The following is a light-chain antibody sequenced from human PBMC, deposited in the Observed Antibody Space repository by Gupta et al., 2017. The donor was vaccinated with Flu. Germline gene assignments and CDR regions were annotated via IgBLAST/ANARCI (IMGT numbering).Light chain of an antibody. CDR2: SVS. CDR3: LQSAAEPHT. CDR1: QTINTH. Sequence: PSSPSASVADGITITTLSTQTINTHLHWYHQNPGKAANLPLYSVSDSQSGVPSRFRGRGSGTALTLTMIMLQPEDIAAYFCLQSAAEPHTLGQWTKLELK. J-gene: IGKJ2*01. V-gene: IGKV1-39*01.